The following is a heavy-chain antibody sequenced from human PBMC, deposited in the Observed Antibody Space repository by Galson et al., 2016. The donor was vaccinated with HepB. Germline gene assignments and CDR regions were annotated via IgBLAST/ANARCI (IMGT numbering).Heavy chain of an antibody. V-gene: IGHV1-18*01. CDR1: GGTFSSYA. Sequence: SVKVSCKASGGTFSSYALSWVRQAPGLGLEWMGWIKPSSGKTDYAQRFAGRVTMTIDTSTTTAYMDLRSLTSDDTAVSYCARTGGGYCDGERCYNWFDPWGQGTLVSVSS. D-gene: IGHD2-21*01. CDR2: IKPSSGKT. J-gene: IGHJ5*02. CDR3: ARTGGGYCDGERCYNWFDP.